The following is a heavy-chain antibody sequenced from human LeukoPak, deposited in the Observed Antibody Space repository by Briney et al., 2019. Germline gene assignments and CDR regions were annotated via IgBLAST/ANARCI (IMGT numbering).Heavy chain of an antibody. D-gene: IGHD6-13*01. V-gene: IGHV1-2*02. J-gene: IGHJ4*02. CDR1: GYTVTGYY. CDR2: INPNRGGV. Sequence: ASVNVSCKPSGYTVTGYYMHWVREAAGQGLEWMGWINPNRGGVNYAQKFQCRVNMTSGTSISTASMELSRLRSDDRARYFCAWVAYRSSCYLLDYWGQGTLVTVSS. CDR3: AWVAYRSSCYLLDY.